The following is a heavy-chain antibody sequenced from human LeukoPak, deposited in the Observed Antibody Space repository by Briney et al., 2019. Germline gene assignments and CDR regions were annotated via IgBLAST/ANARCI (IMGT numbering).Heavy chain of an antibody. J-gene: IGHJ6*02. V-gene: IGHV3-7*05. CDR2: IKQDGNEK. D-gene: IGHD2-15*01. Sequence: GESLRLSCAASGFTFSSYWMSWVRQAPGKGLEWVANIKQDGNEKSYVDSVKGRFTISRDNAKNSLYLQMNSLRAEDTAVYYCARGGGFSGMDVWGQGTTVTVYS. CDR1: GFTFSSYW. CDR3: ARGGGFSGMDV.